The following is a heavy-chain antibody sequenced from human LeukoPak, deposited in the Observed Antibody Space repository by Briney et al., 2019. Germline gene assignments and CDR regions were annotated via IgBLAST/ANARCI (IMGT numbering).Heavy chain of an antibody. J-gene: IGHJ4*02. Sequence: GESLKISCKGSGYSFTSYWIGWVRQMPGKGLEWMGITYPGDSDTRYSPSFQGQVTISADKSISTAYLQWSSLKASDTAMYYCARLQYYDILTGYPLDYWGQGTLVTVSS. V-gene: IGHV5-51*01. D-gene: IGHD3-9*01. CDR1: GYSFTSYW. CDR2: TYPGDSDT. CDR3: ARLQYYDILTGYPLDY.